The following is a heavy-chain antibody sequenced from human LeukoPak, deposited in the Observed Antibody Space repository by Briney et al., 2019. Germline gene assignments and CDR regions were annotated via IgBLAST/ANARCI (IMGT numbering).Heavy chain of an antibody. J-gene: IGHJ4*02. Sequence: ASVKVSCKTSGYTFPNYDIYWVRQAPGQGLECMGWISGYTGDTKYAQQKLQGRVTMTTDTSTSTAYMELRSLRSDDTAVYYCARDLKRGYSSGRYSWGTGSSNDYWGQGTLVTVSS. CDR1: GYTFPNYD. CDR2: ISGYTGDT. V-gene: IGHV1-18*01. D-gene: IGHD6-19*01. CDR3: ARDLKRGYSSGRYSWGTGSSNDY.